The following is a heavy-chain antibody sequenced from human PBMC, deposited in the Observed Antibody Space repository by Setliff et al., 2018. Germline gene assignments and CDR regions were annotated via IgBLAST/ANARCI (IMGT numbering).Heavy chain of an antibody. Sequence: ASVKVSCKASGYPFTNYGITWVRQAPGQGLEWLGWISTYNVNTTYAQKLQDRVTMTTDTSTSTAYMELRSLRSDDTAVYYCATGPDIGEFGGNYFNYWGQGTLVTVSS. CDR2: ISTYNVNT. J-gene: IGHJ4*02. V-gene: IGHV1-18*01. D-gene: IGHD2-15*01. CDR3: ATGPDIGEFGGNYFNY. CDR1: GYPFTNYG.